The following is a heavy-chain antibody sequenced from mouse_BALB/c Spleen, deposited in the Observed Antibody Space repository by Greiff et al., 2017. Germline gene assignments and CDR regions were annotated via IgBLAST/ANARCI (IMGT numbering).Heavy chain of an antibody. V-gene: IGHV1-9*01. J-gene: IGHJ4*01. CDR2: ILPGSGST. Sequence: QVQLQQSGAELARPGASVKISCKATGYTFSSYWIEWVKQRPGHGLEWIGEILPGSGSTNYNEKFKGKATFTADTSSNTAYMQLSSLTSEDSAVYYCARHYYDYAMDYWGQGTSVTVSS. D-gene: IGHD1-2*01. CDR3: ARHYYDYAMDY. CDR1: GYTFSSYW.